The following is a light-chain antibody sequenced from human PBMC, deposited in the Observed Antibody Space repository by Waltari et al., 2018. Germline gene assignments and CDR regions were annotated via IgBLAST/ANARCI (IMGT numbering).Light chain of an antibody. CDR2: GAS. CDR1: QSVSSN. Sequence: EIVLTPSPATLSVSPGDRATLSCRASQSVSSNLAWYQQKPGQAPRLLIYGASPRATGIPARFSGSGSGTEFTLTISSLQSEDFAVYYCQQYNNWPPGTFGQGTKLEIK. J-gene: IGKJ2*01. V-gene: IGKV3-15*01. CDR3: QQYNNWPPGT.